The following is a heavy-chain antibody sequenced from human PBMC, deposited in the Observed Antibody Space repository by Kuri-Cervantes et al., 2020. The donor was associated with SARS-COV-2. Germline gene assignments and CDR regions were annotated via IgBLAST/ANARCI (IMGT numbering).Heavy chain of an antibody. D-gene: IGHD2-2*02. CDR3: TTFYTLDVFDY. J-gene: IGHJ4*02. CDR1: GFTFSSYW. CDR2: IKLDGSEK. V-gene: IGHV3-7*03. Sequence: GGSLRLSCAASGFTFSSYWMTWVRQAPGKGLEWVANIKLDGSEKYYVGSVKGRFTISRDNAKNSLYLQMNSLRAEDTAVYYCTTFYTLDVFDYWGQGTLVTVSS.